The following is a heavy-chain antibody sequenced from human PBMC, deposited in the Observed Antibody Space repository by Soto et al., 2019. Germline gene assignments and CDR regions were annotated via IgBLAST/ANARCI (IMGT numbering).Heavy chain of an antibody. CDR1: GFIFSSYG. J-gene: IGHJ3*02. CDR3: ATIAVPPAFDI. CDR2: MSFDGSIK. Sequence: GGSLRLSCAASGFIFSSYGLNCVRQAPGKGLEWLAVMSFDGSIKYYADSVKGRFTISRDNSKSTLYLQMNSLRAEDTAVYYCATIAVPPAFDIWGQGTMVTVSS. V-gene: IGHV3-30*03. D-gene: IGHD6-19*01.